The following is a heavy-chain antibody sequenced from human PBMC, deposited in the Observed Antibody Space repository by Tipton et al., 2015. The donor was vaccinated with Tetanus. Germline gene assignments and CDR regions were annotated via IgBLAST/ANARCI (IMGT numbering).Heavy chain of an antibody. CDR3: ARGRGLGPPEYFEP. J-gene: IGHJ5*02. CDR2: ISPFNENV. CDR1: GYTFTHYG. Sequence: QLVQSGAEVKKPGASVKVSCKASGYTFTHYGVNWVRQAPGQGLEWMGWISPFNENVNYAEKFQGRLTMTTDRSTATVYMDLRSLRSDDTAVYYCARGRGLGPPEYFEPWGQGTLVPVSS. D-gene: IGHD3/OR15-3a*01. V-gene: IGHV1-18*01.